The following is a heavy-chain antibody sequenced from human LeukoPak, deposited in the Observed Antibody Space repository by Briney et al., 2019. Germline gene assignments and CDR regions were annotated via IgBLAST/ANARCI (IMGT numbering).Heavy chain of an antibody. J-gene: IGHJ6*03. V-gene: IGHV3-33*06. CDR1: GFTFSSYG. CDR2: IWYDGSNK. Sequence: PGGSLRLSCAASGFTFSSYGMHWVRQAPGKGLEWVAVIWYDGSNKYYADSVKGRFTISRDNSKNTLYLQMNSLRAEDTAEYYCAKGNGNVVPATYYMDVWGKGTTVTVSS. CDR3: AKGNGNVVPATYYMDV. D-gene: IGHD2-2*01.